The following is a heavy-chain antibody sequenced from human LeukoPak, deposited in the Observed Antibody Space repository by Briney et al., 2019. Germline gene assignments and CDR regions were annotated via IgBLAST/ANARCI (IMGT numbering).Heavy chain of an antibody. CDR1: GGPIGSGLYS. V-gene: IGHV4-31*11. J-gene: IGHJ4*02. Sequence: SQTLSLTCAVSGGPIGSGLYSWTWIRQHPGKGLEWIGYIYYSGSTNYNPSLKSRVTISVDTSKNQFSLKLSSVTAADTAVYYCARDREIFDYWGQGTLVTVSS. CDR3: ARDREIFDY. CDR2: IYYSGST.